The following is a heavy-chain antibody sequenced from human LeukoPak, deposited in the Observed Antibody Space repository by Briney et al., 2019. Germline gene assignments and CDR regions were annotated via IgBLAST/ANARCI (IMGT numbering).Heavy chain of an antibody. J-gene: IGHJ3*02. CDR1: GFTFSSSV. D-gene: IGHD3-10*01. Sequence: PGRSLRLSCAASGFTFSSSVMSWVRQAPGKGLEWVSDIGGSRGTTNYADSVKGRFTISRDNSKNTLYLQMNSLRAEDTAVYYCAKGPYGPGAFDIWGQGTMVTVSS. CDR3: AKGPYGPGAFDI. V-gene: IGHV3-23*01. CDR2: IGGSRGTT.